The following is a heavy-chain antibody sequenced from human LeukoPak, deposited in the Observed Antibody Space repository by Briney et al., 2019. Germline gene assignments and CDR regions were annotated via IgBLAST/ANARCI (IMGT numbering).Heavy chain of an antibody. Sequence: PGGSLRLSCAASGLTFSSYGMHWVRQAPGKGLEWVAFIRYDGSNKYYVDSVKGRFTISRDNSKNTLSLQMSSLRAEDTAVYFCAKDAFRGYSYGYRVSMAWFDQWGQGILVTVSS. V-gene: IGHV3-30*02. D-gene: IGHD5-18*01. CDR1: GLTFSSYG. CDR3: AKDAFRGYSYGYRVSMAWFDQ. J-gene: IGHJ5*02. CDR2: IRYDGSNK.